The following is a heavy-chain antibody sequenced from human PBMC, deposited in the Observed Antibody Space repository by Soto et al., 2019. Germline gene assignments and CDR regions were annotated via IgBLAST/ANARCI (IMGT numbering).Heavy chain of an antibody. J-gene: IGHJ4*02. V-gene: IGHV3-23*01. CDR2: ISGSGGST. Sequence: GGSLRLSCAASGFTFSSYAMSWVRQAPGKGLEWVSAISGSGGSTYYADSVKGRFTISRDNSKNTLYLQMNSLRDEDTAVYYCVKDLDSVHFDYWGQGTLVTAAS. CDR1: GFTFSSYA. D-gene: IGHD3-3*01. CDR3: VKDLDSVHFDY.